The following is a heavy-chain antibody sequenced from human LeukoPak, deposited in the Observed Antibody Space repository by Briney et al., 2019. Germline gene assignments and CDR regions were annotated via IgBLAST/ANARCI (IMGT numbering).Heavy chain of an antibody. CDR3: ARDTYDFWSGYWPN. D-gene: IGHD3-3*01. J-gene: IGHJ4*02. Sequence: SETLSLTCTVSGGSISSGSYYWSWIRQPAGKGLEWIGRIYTSGSTNYNPSLKSRVTISVDTSKNQFSLKLSSVTAADTVVYYCARDTYDFWSGYWPNWGQGTLVTVSS. CDR2: IYTSGST. V-gene: IGHV4-61*02. CDR1: GGSISSGSYY.